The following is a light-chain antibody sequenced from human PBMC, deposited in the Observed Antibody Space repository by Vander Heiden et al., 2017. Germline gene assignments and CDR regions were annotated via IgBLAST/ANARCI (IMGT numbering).Light chain of an antibody. CDR1: SSNVGGYNY. Sequence: QSALTQPPSASGSPGQSVTISCTGTSSNVGGYNYVSWYQQHPGNAPKLMIYEVTKRPAGVPDRFSGSKSVNTASLTVSGLQAEDEADYYCSSYAGSSVVFGGGTKLTVL. V-gene: IGLV2-8*01. CDR2: EVT. CDR3: SSYAGSSVV. J-gene: IGLJ2*01.